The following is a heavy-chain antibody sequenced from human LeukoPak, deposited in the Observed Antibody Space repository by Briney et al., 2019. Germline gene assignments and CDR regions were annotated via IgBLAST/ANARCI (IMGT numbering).Heavy chain of an antibody. Sequence: SETLSLTCVASGGSISNYGSYWSWIRHHPKKGLEWMGYINHRGTTYYSPSLKTRLAFSLYVSKTLLSLNLTSVTAADTANYFCARAPIRLGPAEDLWGQGILVTVSS. V-gene: IGHV4-31*11. D-gene: IGHD2-2*01. J-gene: IGHJ5*02. CDR1: GGSISNYGSY. CDR3: ARAPIRLGPAEDL. CDR2: INHRGTT.